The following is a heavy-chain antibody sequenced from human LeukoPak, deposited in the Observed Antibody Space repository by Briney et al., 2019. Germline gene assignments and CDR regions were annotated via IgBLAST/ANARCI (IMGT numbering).Heavy chain of an antibody. CDR3: ARVSSSGWYRSYYYMDV. Sequence: GGSLRLSCAASGFTFSSYGMHWVRQAPGKGLEWVAFIRYDGSNKYYADSVKGRFTISRDNSKNTLYLQMNSLRAEDTAVYYCARVSSSGWYRSYYYMDVWGKGTTVTVSS. J-gene: IGHJ6*03. V-gene: IGHV3-30*02. D-gene: IGHD6-19*01. CDR2: IRYDGSNK. CDR1: GFTFSSYG.